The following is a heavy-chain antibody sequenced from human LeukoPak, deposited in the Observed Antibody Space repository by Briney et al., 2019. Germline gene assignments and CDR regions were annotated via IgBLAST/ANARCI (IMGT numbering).Heavy chain of an antibody. CDR1: GFTFSSYE. V-gene: IGHV3-48*03. CDR3: ARERYDSSGYYYYVGSDGMDV. J-gene: IGHJ6*02. Sequence: GGSLRLSCAASGFTFSSYEMNWVRQAPGKGLEWVSYISSSGSTIYYADSVKGRFTISRDNAKNSLYLQMNSLRAEDTAVYYCARERYDSSGYYYYVGSDGMDVWGQGTTVTVSS. CDR2: ISSSGSTI. D-gene: IGHD3-22*01.